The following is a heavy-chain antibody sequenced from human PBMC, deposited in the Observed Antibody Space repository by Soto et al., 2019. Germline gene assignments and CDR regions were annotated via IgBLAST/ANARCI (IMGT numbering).Heavy chain of an antibody. CDR1: GGTFSSYA. Sequence: QVQLVQSGAEVKKPGSSVKVSCKASGGTFSSYAISWVRQAPGQGLEWMGGIIPIFGTANYAQKFQGGVTITADESTSTAYMELSSLRSEDTAVYYCALTMRLEKAAAGHYYYYYGMDVWGQGTTVTVSS. J-gene: IGHJ6*02. CDR2: IIPIFGTA. CDR3: ALTMRLEKAAAGHYYYYYGMDV. D-gene: IGHD6-13*01. V-gene: IGHV1-69*01.